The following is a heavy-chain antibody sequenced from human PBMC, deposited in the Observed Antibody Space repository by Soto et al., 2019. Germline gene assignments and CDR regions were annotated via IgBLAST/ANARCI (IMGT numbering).Heavy chain of an antibody. V-gene: IGHV3-23*01. CDR2: ISGSGGST. Sequence: GGSLRLSCAASGFAFSSYAMSWVRQAPGKGLEWVSAISGSGGSTYYADSVKGLFTISRDNSKNTLYLQMNSLRAEDTAVYYCAKVLVPAAFQIWGQGTMVTVSS. D-gene: IGHD2-2*01. CDR1: GFAFSSYA. J-gene: IGHJ3*02. CDR3: AKVLVPAAFQI.